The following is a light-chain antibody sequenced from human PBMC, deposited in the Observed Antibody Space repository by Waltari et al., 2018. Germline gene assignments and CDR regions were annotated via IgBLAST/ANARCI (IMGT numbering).Light chain of an antibody. J-gene: IGLJ3*02. CDR3: SSYAGSNTFWV. CDR1: SCDIGGYNR. V-gene: IGLV2-8*01. CDR2: EVS. Sequence: QAALNQPPSMSGSPGQSVTISCTGTSCDIGGYNRGCWYQQHPGKAPKLMIYEVSQRPSGVSDRFSGSKSGNTASLTISGLQAEDEADYYCSSYAGSNTFWVFGGGTRLTVL.